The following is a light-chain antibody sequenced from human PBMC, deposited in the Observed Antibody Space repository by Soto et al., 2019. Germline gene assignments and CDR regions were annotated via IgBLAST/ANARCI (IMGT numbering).Light chain of an antibody. J-gene: IGLJ1*01. V-gene: IGLV2-11*01. CDR2: DVS. Sequence: QSALTQPRSVSGSPGQSVTISCTGTSSDVGRYNYVSWYQHHPGTAPKVMIYDVSERPSGVPDRFSGSKSGNTASLTISGLQAEDEAYYYAGSPKFVFGTGTKVTVL. CDR1: SSDVGRYNY. CDR3: GSPKFV.